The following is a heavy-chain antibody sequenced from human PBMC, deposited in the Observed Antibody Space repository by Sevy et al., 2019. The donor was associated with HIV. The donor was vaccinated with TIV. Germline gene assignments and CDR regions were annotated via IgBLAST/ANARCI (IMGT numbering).Heavy chain of an antibody. D-gene: IGHD3-16*01. J-gene: IGHJ4*02. Sequence: GGSLRLSCAASGFTFSSYEMNWVRQAPGKGLEWVSYISSSGSTIYYADSVKGRFTISRDNAKNSLYLQLNSLRAEDTAVYYCARTSVMPLDWGQGTLVTVSS. CDR2: ISSSGSTI. CDR1: GFTFSSYE. V-gene: IGHV3-48*03. CDR3: ARTSVMPLD.